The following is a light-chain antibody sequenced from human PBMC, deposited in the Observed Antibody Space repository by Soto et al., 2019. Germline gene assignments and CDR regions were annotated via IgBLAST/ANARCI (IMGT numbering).Light chain of an antibody. V-gene: IGKV1-39*01. Sequence: DIQMTQSPSSLSASVGDRVTITCQASQNINNYLNWYQQKPGKAPKLLIYAASTLQFGVPSRFSGSGSGTDFTLTISSLQPEDFATYYCQQSYRSPTFGQGTKVDIK. CDR1: QNINNY. J-gene: IGKJ1*01. CDR2: AAS. CDR3: QQSYRSPT.